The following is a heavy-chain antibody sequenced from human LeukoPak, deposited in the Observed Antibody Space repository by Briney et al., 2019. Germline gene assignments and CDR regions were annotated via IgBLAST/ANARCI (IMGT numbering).Heavy chain of an antibody. Sequence: ASVKVSCKASGYTFTSYGISWVRQAPGQGLEWMGWISAYNGNTNYAQKLQGRVTMTTDTSTSTAYMELRSLRSDDTAVYYCPRDALGYCISTSCYMGFQHWCHGTLVTVSS. D-gene: IGHD2-2*02. CDR3: PRDALGYCISTSCYMGFQH. V-gene: IGHV1-18*01. CDR1: GYTFTSYG. CDR2: ISAYNGNT. J-gene: IGHJ1*01.